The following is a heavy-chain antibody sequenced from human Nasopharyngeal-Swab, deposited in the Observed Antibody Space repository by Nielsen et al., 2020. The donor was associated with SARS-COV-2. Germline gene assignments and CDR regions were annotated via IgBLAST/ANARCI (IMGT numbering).Heavy chain of an antibody. CDR3: ARMDFIASRDY. V-gene: IGHV3-33*01. Sequence: GGSLRLSCVASGFVFSNHGMHWVRQAPGKGLEWVALIWYDGSNKNYADSVKGRLTISRDDSKNTGYLQMNSLRAEDTAVYYCARMDFIASRDYWGQGTLVTVSS. CDR2: IWYDGSNK. CDR1: GFVFSNHG. D-gene: IGHD6-13*01. J-gene: IGHJ4*02.